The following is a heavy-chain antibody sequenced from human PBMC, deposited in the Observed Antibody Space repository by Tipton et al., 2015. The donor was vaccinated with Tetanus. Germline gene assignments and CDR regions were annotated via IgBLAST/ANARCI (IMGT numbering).Heavy chain of an antibody. V-gene: IGHV4-61*01. Sequence: TLSLTCTVSGGSISGSSYYWGWIRQPPGKGLEWIGQIHSSGSTNYIPSLKSRVTISLDTSKNQFSLRLTSVTAADTAVYYCARDIEEVGATKYFDYWGQGTLVTVSS. D-gene: IGHD1-26*01. CDR3: ARDIEEVGATKYFDY. CDR2: IHSSGST. CDR1: GGSISGSSYY. J-gene: IGHJ4*02.